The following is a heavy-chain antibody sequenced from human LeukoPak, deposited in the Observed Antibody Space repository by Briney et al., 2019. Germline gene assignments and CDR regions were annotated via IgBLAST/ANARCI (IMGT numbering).Heavy chain of an antibody. V-gene: IGHV3-30-3*01. CDR1: GFTFSSYA. Sequence: GGSLRLSCAASGFTFSSYAMHWVRQAPGKGLEWVAVISYDGSNKYYADSVKGRFTISRDNSKNTLYLQMNGLRAEDTAVYYCARERLRSLRGYFDYWGQGTLVTVSS. CDR2: ISYDGSNK. J-gene: IGHJ4*02. CDR3: ARERLRSLRGYFDY. D-gene: IGHD4-17*01.